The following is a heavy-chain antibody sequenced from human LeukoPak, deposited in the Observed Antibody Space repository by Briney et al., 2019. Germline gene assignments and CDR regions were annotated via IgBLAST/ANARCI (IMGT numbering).Heavy chain of an antibody. D-gene: IGHD3-22*01. CDR1: GFTFSSYA. Sequence: PGGSLRLSCAASGFTFSSYALHWVRQAPGKGLEWLTFMSYDGSNEDYADSMKGRFTISRDNSKNTLYLQMNSLRAEDTAVYYCAKSYYYDKLAYYWGQGTLVTVSS. CDR3: AKSYYYDKLAYY. V-gene: IGHV3-30-3*02. CDR2: MSYDGSNE. J-gene: IGHJ4*02.